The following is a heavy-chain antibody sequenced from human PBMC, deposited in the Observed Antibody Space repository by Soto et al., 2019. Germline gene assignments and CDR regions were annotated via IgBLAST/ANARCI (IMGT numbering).Heavy chain of an antibody. V-gene: IGHV3-48*02. Sequence: GGSLRLSCVASGFSLSDYAVSWVRQAPGKGLEWVSFISSDSRTIYYADSVEGRFTVSRDNARNSVSLQMDSLRDEDAAVYYCARIKLVEWFFINVDVYDMDVWVQGTPVTVSS. D-gene: IGHD3-3*01. CDR3: ARIKLVEWFFINVDVYDMDV. CDR2: ISSDSRTI. CDR1: GFSLSDYA. J-gene: IGHJ6*02.